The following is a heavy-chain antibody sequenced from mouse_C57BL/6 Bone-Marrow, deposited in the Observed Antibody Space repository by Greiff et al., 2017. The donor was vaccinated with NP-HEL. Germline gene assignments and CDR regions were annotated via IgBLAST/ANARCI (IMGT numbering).Heavy chain of an antibody. D-gene: IGHD4-1*02. CDR1: GYTFTSYW. CDR3: ANWDGDFDY. J-gene: IGHJ2*01. CDR2: IDPSDSYT. Sequence: QVQLQQPGAELVKPGASVKLSCKASGYTFTSYWMQWVKQRPGQGLEWIGEIDPSDSYTNYNQKFKGKATLTVDTSSCTAYMQLSSLTSEDSAVYYCANWDGDFDYWGQGTTLTVSS. V-gene: IGHV1-50*01.